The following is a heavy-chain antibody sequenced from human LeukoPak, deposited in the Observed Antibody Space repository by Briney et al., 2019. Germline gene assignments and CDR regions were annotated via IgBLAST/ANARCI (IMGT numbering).Heavy chain of an antibody. CDR1: GFTFSSYW. CDR2: INSDGSST. Sequence: PGGSLRLSCAASGFTFSSYWMHWVRHAPGKGLVWVSRINSDGSSTDYADSVKGRFTISRDNAKNTLYLQMNSLRAEDTAVYYCARVDTAMVTFDYWGQGTLVTVFS. D-gene: IGHD5-18*01. V-gene: IGHV3-74*01. J-gene: IGHJ4*02. CDR3: ARVDTAMVTFDY.